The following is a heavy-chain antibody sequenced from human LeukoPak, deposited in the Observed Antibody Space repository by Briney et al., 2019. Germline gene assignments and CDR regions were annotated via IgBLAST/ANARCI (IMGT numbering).Heavy chain of an antibody. CDR1: GYSFTSYW. V-gene: IGHV5-51*01. D-gene: IGHD2-2*01. CDR3: ARRYCSSTSCYYFDY. CDR2: IYPGDSDA. Sequence: GESLKISCKGSGYSFTSYWIGWVRQMPGKGLEWMGIIYPGDSDARYSPSFQGQVTISADKSISTAYLQWSSLKASDTAMYYCARRYCSSTSCYYFDYWGQGTLVTVSS. J-gene: IGHJ4*02.